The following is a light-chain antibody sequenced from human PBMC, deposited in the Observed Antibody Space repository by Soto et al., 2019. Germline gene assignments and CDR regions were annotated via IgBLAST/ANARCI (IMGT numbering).Light chain of an antibody. CDR3: QHYNSYSAA. CDR2: KAP. V-gene: IGKV1-5*03. Sequence: DIQMTQAPSTLSGSVGDRVTITCRASQTISSWLAWYQQKPGKAPKLLIYKAPTIKSGLPSRFSGSRSGTEFTLTISSLQPDDFATYYCQHYNSYSAAFGQGTKVELK. J-gene: IGKJ1*01. CDR1: QTISSW.